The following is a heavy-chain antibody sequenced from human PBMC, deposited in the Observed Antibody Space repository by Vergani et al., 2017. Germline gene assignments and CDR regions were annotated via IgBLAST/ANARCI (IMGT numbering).Heavy chain of an antibody. J-gene: IGHJ4*02. V-gene: IGHV3-21*01. CDR1: GFTFNTYT. CDR3: ARDGSGHRYGTLDY. D-gene: IGHD5-18*01. Sequence: EVQLVESGGGLVKPGGSLRLSCAASGFTFNTYTMNWVRQAPGKGLEWVSSISSSSSYIYYADSVKGRFTVARDNAKNSLYLQMNSLRAEDTAVYYCARDGSGHRYGTLDYWGQGTLVTVSS. CDR2: ISSSSSYI.